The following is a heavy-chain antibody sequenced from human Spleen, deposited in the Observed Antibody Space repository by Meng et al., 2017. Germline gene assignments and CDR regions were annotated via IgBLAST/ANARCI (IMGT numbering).Heavy chain of an antibody. V-gene: IGHV3-74*03. J-gene: IGHJ4*02. Sequence: GGSLRLSCGASGFTFSSYNMHWVRQTPGEGLVWVSRINTDASITTYADSVKGRFTISRDDAKNTVYLQMNSLRAEDTAVYYCARDADWVIFDHWGQGALVTVSS. D-gene: IGHD3-9*01. CDR3: ARDADWVIFDH. CDR2: INTDASIT. CDR1: GFTFSSYN.